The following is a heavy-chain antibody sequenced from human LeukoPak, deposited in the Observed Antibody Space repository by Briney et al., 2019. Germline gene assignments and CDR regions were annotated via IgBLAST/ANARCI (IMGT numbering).Heavy chain of an antibody. CDR3: ARGTTSAAAVPDY. J-gene: IGHJ4*02. D-gene: IGHD6-13*01. CDR1: GASISTYY. V-gene: IGHV4-59*01. CDR2: ISHRGNT. Sequence: SETLSLTCTVSGASISTYYWSWIRQPPGKGLEWIGSISHRGNTNYNPSLKSRITISADTSKNQLSLKLSSVTAADTAIYYCARGTTSAAAVPDYWGQGTLVTVSS.